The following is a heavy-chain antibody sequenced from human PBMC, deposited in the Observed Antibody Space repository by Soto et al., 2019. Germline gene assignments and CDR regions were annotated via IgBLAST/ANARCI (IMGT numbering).Heavy chain of an antibody. V-gene: IGHV3-33*01. CDR3: ARERGTTQFDP. J-gene: IGHJ5*02. Sequence: GGSLRLSCAASGFTFSSYGMHWVRQAPGKGLEWVAVIWYDGSNKYYADSVKGRFTISRDNSKNTLYLQMNSLRAEDTAVYYCARERGTTQFDPWGQGTLVTVSS. CDR1: GFTFSSYG. D-gene: IGHD1-7*01. CDR2: IWYDGSNK.